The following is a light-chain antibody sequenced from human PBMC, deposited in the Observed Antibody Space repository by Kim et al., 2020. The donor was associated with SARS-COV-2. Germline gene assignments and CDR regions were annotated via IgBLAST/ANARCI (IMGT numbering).Light chain of an antibody. CDR2: YDR. CDR1: NIGSKR. CDR3: QVWDSSSDHPYV. V-gene: IGLV3-21*04. J-gene: IGLJ1*01. Sequence: PGKKARITCGGNNIGSKRVPWYQQKPGQAPVLVIYYDRDRPSGIPERFSGSNSGNTATLTISRVEAGDEADYYCQVWDSSSDHPYVFGTGTKVTVL.